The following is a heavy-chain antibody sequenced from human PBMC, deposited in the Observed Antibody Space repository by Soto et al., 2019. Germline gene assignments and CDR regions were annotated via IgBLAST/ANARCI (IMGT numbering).Heavy chain of an antibody. J-gene: IGHJ4*02. V-gene: IGHV1-8*02. CDR1: GYTFTNFD. D-gene: IGHD2-21*02. Sequence: QVQLVQSGAEVKRPGASVKVSCKASGYTFTNFDLNWVRQAPGQGLEWMGWMNPNRGDTGYAHKFQGRVTMTRDTSINTAYMELSSLKSEDTAVYFCARPGATFCGGDCYSDYWGQGTLVIVSS. CDR2: MNPNRGDT. CDR3: ARPGATFCGGDCYSDY.